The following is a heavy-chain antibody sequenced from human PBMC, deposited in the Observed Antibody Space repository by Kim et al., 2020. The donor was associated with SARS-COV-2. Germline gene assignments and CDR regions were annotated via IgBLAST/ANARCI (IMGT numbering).Heavy chain of an antibody. V-gene: IGHV6-1*01. D-gene: IGHD5-18*01. CDR3: ARGINSAFDI. CDR2: TYYRSKWYN. Sequence: SQTLSLTCAISRDSVSSKSVAWNWVRQSPSRGLEWLGRTYYRSKWYNDYAVSVKGRISIHPDTSHNQFSLQLNSVTPEDTAVYYCARGINSAFDIWGQGTVVTVSS. J-gene: IGHJ3*02. CDR1: RDSVSSKSVA.